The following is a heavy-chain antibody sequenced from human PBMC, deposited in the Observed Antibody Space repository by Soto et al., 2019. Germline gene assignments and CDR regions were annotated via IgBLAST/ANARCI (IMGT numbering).Heavy chain of an antibody. CDR1: GGTFSSYA. D-gene: IGHD3-9*01. Sequence: SVKVSCKASGGTFSSYAISWVRQAPGRGLEWMGGIIPIFGTANYAQKFQGRVTITADESTSTAYMELSSLRSEDTAVYYCASGYYDILTGYPRYHYYGMDVWGQGTTVTVSS. V-gene: IGHV1-69*13. CDR3: ASGYYDILTGYPRYHYYGMDV. CDR2: IIPIFGTA. J-gene: IGHJ6*02.